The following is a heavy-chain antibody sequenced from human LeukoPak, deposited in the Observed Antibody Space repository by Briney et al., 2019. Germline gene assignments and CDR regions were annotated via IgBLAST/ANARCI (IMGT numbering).Heavy chain of an antibody. J-gene: IGHJ4*02. CDR3: AKDGSSAFDY. CDR1: GFTFSSYA. V-gene: IGHV3-23*01. CDR2: TSGSGGST. Sequence: GGSLRLSCAASGFTFSSYAMSWVRQAPGKGLEWVSATSGSGGSTYYADSVKGRFTISRDNSKNTLYLQMNGLRAEDTAVYYCAKDGSSAFDYWGQGTLVTVSS.